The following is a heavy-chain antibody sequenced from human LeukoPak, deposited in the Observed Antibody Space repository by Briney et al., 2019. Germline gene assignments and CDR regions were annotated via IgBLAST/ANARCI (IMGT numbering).Heavy chain of an antibody. D-gene: IGHD6-19*01. CDR1: GFTFSSYA. V-gene: IGHV3-23*01. CDR2: ISGSGGST. Sequence: PGGSLGLSCAASGFTFSSYAMSWVRQAPGKGLEWVSAISGSGGSTYYADSVKGRFTISRDNSKNTLYLQMNSLRAEDTAVYYCAKDLARATLAVAGTGLFDYWGQGTLATVSS. J-gene: IGHJ4*02. CDR3: AKDLARATLAVAGTGLFDY.